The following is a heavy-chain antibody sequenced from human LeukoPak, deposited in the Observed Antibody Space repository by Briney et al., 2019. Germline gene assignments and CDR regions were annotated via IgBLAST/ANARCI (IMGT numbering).Heavy chain of an antibody. CDR3: ARGSGYYDRVLDY. J-gene: IGHJ4*02. CDR2: ISGSGGST. V-gene: IGHV3-23*01. D-gene: IGHD3-22*01. Sequence: PGGSLRLSCAASGFTFSSYAMSWVRQAPGKGLEWVSAISGSGGSTYYADSVKGRFTISRDNAKNSLYLQMNSLRAEDTAVYFCARGSGYYDRVLDYWGQGTLVTVSS. CDR1: GFTFSSYA.